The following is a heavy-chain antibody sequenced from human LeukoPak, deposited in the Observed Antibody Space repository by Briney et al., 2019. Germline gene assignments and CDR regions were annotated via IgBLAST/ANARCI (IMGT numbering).Heavy chain of an antibody. CDR2: IYHSGST. V-gene: IGHV4-30-2*01. CDR3: ARGRYSSSWYFDFSGMDV. D-gene: IGHD6-13*01. J-gene: IGHJ6*02. Sequence: SETLSLTCAVSGGSISSGGYSWSWIRQPPGKGLEWIGYIYHSGSTYYNPSLKSRVTISVDRSKNQFSLKLSSVTAADTAVYYCARGRYSSSWYFDFSGMDVWGQGTTVTVSS. CDR1: GGSISSGGYS.